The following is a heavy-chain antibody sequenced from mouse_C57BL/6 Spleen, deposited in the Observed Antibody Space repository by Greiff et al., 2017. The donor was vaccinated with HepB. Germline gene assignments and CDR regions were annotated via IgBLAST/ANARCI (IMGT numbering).Heavy chain of an antibody. Sequence: EVKLMESGGGLVQPGESLKLSCESNEYEFPSHDMSWVRKTPEKRLELVAAINSDGGSTYYPDTMERRFIISRDNTKKTLYLQMRSLRSEYTALYYCARHARTFDYSMDYWGQGTSVTVSS. J-gene: IGHJ4*01. CDR1: EYEFPSHD. CDR2: INSDGGST. CDR3: ARHARTFDYSMDY. V-gene: IGHV5-2*01.